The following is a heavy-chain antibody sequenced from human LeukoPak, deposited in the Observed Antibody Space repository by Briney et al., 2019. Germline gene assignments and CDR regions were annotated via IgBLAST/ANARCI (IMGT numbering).Heavy chain of an antibody. CDR1: GYTFTSYA. J-gene: IGHJ6*02. V-gene: IGHV1-3*01. D-gene: IGHD2-8*01. Sequence: ASVKVSCKASGYTFTSYAMHWVRQAPGQRLEWMGWINAGNGNTKYSQKFQGRVTITRDTSASTAHMELSSLRSEDTAVYYCARDSLIVLMVYADYGMDVWGQGTTVTVSS. CDR2: INAGNGNT. CDR3: ARDSLIVLMVYADYGMDV.